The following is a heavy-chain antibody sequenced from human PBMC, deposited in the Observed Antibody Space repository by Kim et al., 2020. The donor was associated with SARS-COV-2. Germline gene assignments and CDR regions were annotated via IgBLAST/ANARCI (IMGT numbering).Heavy chain of an antibody. CDR2: MNPNSGNT. D-gene: IGHD5-12*01. CDR3: AGSSSWSGYALFVGTKYYYSGMDV. V-gene: IGHV1-8*01. Sequence: ASVKVSCKASGYTFTSYDINWVRQATGQGLEWMGWMNPNSGNTGYAQKFQGRVTMTRNTSISTAYMELSSLRSEDTAVYYCAGSSSWSGYALFVGTKYYYSGMDVWGQGTTVTVSS. J-gene: IGHJ6*02. CDR1: GYTFTSYD.